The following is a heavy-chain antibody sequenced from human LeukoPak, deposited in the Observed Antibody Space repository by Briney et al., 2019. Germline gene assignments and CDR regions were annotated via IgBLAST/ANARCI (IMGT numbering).Heavy chain of an antibody. CDR3: ARRGAPTVASQDYYYMDI. Sequence: SETLSLTCTVSGGSISSGSYYWSWIRQPAGKGLEWIGRIYTSGSTNYNPSLKSRVTISVDTSKNQFSLKLSSVTAADTAVYYCARRGAPTVASQDYYYMDIWGKGTTVTISS. J-gene: IGHJ6*03. V-gene: IGHV4-61*02. CDR1: GGSISSGSYY. CDR2: IYTSGST. D-gene: IGHD4-23*01.